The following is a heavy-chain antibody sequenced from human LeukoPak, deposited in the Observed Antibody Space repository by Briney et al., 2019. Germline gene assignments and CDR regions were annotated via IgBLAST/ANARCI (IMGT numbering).Heavy chain of an antibody. CDR1: GISFSTYA. CDR3: AKDGRFLDFDY. CDR2: VSGSGGST. V-gene: IGHV3-23*01. J-gene: IGHJ4*02. D-gene: IGHD3-3*01. Sequence: GGSLRLSCAASGISFSTYAMSWVRQAPGKGLEWVSAVSGSGGSTYYADSVEGRFTISRDNSKNTLYLQMNSLRAEDTAVYYCAKDGRFLDFDYWGQGTLVTVSS.